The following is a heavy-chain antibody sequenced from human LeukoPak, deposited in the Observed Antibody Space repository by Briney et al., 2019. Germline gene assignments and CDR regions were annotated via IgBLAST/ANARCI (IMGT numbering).Heavy chain of an antibody. D-gene: IGHD4-23*01. CDR1: GGSISSSSYY. CDR2: IYYSGST. V-gene: IGHV4-39*01. J-gene: IGHJ4*02. CDR3: ARLDGGNSDY. Sequence: SETLSLTCTVSGGSISSSSYYWGWIRQPPGKGLEWIGSIYYSGSTYYNPSLKSRVTISVDTSKNQFSLKLSSVTAADTAAYYCARLDGGNSDYWGQGTLVTVSS.